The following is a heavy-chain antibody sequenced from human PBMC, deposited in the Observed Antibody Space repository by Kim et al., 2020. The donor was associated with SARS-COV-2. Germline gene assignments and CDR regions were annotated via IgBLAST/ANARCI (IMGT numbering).Heavy chain of an antibody. CDR3: ARHLRNWYFDL. CDR2: T. V-gene: IGHV4-39*01. Sequence: THHNPYLEGRVTISVDTSEKPFSLRLSSVTAADAAVYYCARHLRNWYFDLWGRGTLVTVSS. J-gene: IGHJ2*01.